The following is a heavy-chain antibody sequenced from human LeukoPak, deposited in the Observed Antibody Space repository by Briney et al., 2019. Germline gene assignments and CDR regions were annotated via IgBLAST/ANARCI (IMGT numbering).Heavy chain of an antibody. J-gene: IGHJ3*02. CDR3: ARGGYSSATDAFDI. CDR2: IIPIFGTA. V-gene: IGHV1-69*13. D-gene: IGHD6-19*01. CDR1: GGTFSSYA. Sequence: SVKVSCKASGGTFSSYAISWVPQAPGQGLEWMGGIIPIFGTANYAQKFQGRVTITADESTSTAYMELSSLRSEDTAVYYCARGGYSSATDAFDIWGQGTMVTVSS.